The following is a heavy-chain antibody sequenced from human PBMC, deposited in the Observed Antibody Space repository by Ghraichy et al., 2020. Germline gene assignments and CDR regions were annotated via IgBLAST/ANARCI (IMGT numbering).Heavy chain of an antibody. Sequence: GGSLRLSCAASGLTFSNYVMHWVRQAPGKGLEWVADVLYDGRNKYYADSVKGRFAISRDNSKNTLYLEMSSLRAEDTAVYFCAKDVSPLTFDYIDYWGHGTLVTVSS. D-gene: IGHD4/OR15-4a*01. CDR3: AKDVSPLTFDYIDY. CDR2: VLYDGRNK. V-gene: IGHV3-30*18. J-gene: IGHJ4*01. CDR1: GLTFSNYV.